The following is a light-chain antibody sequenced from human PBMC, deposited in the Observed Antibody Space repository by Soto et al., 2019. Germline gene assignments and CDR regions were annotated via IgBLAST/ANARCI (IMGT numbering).Light chain of an antibody. CDR2: RNN. V-gene: IGLV1-47*01. CDR3: AAWDGGLSRWV. J-gene: IGLJ3*02. CDR1: TSNIGSKY. Sequence: QSVLTQPPSASGPPGQRVAIPCSGSTSNIGSKYVYWYQQLPGTAPKLLIFRNNQRPSGVPDRFSGAKSGTSASLAIIGLRSDDEADYYCAAWDGGLSRWVFGGGTKLTVL.